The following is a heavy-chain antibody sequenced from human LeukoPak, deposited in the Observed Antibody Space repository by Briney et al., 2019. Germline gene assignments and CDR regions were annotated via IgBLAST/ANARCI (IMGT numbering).Heavy chain of an antibody. Sequence: SETLSLTCTVSGYSISSGYYWGWIRQPPGKGLEWIGSIYHSGSTYYNPSLKSRVTISVDTSKNQFSLKLSSVTAADTAVYYCARAIEVGAMTPLDYWGQGTLVTVSS. CDR1: GYSISSGYY. CDR3: ARAIEVGAMTPLDY. CDR2: IYHSGST. D-gene: IGHD1-26*01. V-gene: IGHV4-38-2*02. J-gene: IGHJ4*02.